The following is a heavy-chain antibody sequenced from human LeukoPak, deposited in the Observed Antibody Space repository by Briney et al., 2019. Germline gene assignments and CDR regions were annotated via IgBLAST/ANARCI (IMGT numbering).Heavy chain of an antibody. Sequence: GESLKISCQGSGYDSGVSFTSHSIAWVRQMPGKGLEWMGIIYPRDSTTLYSPSFQGQVTISADKSISTAYLQWSSLKASDTAMYYCARHVPPPQITMVRGVTHSYNWFDPWGQGTLVTVSS. J-gene: IGHJ5*02. CDR3: ARHVPPPQITMVRGVTHSYNWFDP. V-gene: IGHV5-51*01. CDR2: IYPRDSTT. CDR1: GYDSGVSFTSHS. D-gene: IGHD3-10*01.